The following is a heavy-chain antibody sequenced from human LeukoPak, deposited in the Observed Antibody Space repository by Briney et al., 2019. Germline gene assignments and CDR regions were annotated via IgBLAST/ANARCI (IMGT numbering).Heavy chain of an antibody. Sequence: ASVKVSCKASGYTFTGSYMHWVRQAPGQGLEWMGRINPNSGGTNYAQKFQGRVTMTRDTSISTAYMELSRLRSDDTAVYYCARVYKLENYFDYWGQGTLVTVS. CDR2: INPNSGGT. CDR1: GYTFTGSY. V-gene: IGHV1-2*06. CDR3: ARVYKLENYFDY. D-gene: IGHD3-10*01. J-gene: IGHJ4*02.